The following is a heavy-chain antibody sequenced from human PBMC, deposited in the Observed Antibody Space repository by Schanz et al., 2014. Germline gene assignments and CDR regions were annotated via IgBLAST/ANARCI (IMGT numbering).Heavy chain of an antibody. CDR1: GFTFGDYA. D-gene: IGHD3-10*02. J-gene: IGHJ4*02. CDR2: FVHPGGST. V-gene: IGHV3-23*03. CDR3: AKNQYDDVDLSSFYFDF. Sequence: EVQLVESGGGLVQPGGSLRLSCAASGFTFGDYAMTWVRQAPGKGLEWVSFVHPGGSTYYPDSVKGRFTISRDSSKNTLYLQMNSLRPEDTAIYYCAKNQYDDVDLSSFYFDFWGQRTLVTVSS.